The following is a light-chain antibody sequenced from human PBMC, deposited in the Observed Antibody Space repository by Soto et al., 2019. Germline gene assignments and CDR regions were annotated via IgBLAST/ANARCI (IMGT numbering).Light chain of an antibody. Sequence: QSALTQPASVSGSPGQSITISCTGTSSDVGGYNYVSWYQQDAGKAPKVMIYDVSNRPSGVSHRFSASKSGNTASLTISGLQADDEADYYCISYTTSGTYVFGTGTKLTVL. CDR3: ISYTTSGTYV. CDR1: SSDVGGYNY. CDR2: DVS. V-gene: IGLV2-14*01. J-gene: IGLJ1*01.